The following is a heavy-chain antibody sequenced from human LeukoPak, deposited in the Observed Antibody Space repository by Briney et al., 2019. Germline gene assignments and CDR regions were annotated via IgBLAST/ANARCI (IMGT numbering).Heavy chain of an antibody. CDR3: ARTPTYYGSATYLDY. CDR1: GASISSYY. CDR2: IYYSGNT. V-gene: IGHV4-59*01. Sequence: PSETLSLTCTVSGASISSYYWSWIRQPPGKGLEWIGYIYYSGNTNYNPSLKSRVTISVDTSKKQFSLNLRSVTAADTAVYYCARTPTYYGSATYLDYWGQGTLVTVSS. J-gene: IGHJ4*02. D-gene: IGHD3-10*01.